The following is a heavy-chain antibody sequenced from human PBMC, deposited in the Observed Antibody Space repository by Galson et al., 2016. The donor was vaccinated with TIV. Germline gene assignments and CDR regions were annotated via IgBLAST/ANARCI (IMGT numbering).Heavy chain of an antibody. J-gene: IGHJ5*02. D-gene: IGHD2/OR15-2a*01. CDR1: GGSLSSGRYY. CDR3: AREIEDFEYSASYYWFDP. Sequence: TLSLTCTVSGGSLSSGRYYWSWIRQPAGKGFEWIGRLFPSGNTDYNPSLKSRVLISVDTSKNQFSLNLTAVTAADTANYYCAREIEDFEYSASYYWFDPWGQGTPVTVSS. V-gene: IGHV4-61*02. CDR2: LFPSGNT.